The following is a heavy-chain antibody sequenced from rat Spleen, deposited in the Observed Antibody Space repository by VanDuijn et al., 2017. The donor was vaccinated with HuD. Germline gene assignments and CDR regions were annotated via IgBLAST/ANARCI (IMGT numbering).Heavy chain of an antibody. CDR2: ISPSGVT. CDR1: GFTFRNFD. J-gene: IGHJ3*01. D-gene: IGHD4-3*01. V-gene: IGHV5S23*01. CDR3: VRQDTSGYSNWFTY. Sequence: EVQLLESDGGLVQPGRSLKLSCEASGFTFRNFDMAWVRQAPTKGLEWVASISPSGVTYYRDSVKGRFTVSRGHAKSTLYFLIDSLRSEDTATYYCVRQDTSGYSNWFTYWGQGTLVTVSS.